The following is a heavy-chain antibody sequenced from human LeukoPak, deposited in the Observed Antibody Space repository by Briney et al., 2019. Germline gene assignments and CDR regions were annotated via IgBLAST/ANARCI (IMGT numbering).Heavy chain of an antibody. D-gene: IGHD3-22*01. CDR1: GFIVSNNY. Sequence: GRSLRLSCAASGFIVSNNYMNWVRQAPGKGLEWVSIIYSGGGTYYADSVKGRFTISRDNSKNTLYLQMNSLRADDTAVYYCARGCYYERSGYCPFGYWGPGTLVTVSS. V-gene: IGHV3-53*01. J-gene: IGHJ4*02. CDR2: IYSGGGT. CDR3: ARGCYYERSGYCPFGY.